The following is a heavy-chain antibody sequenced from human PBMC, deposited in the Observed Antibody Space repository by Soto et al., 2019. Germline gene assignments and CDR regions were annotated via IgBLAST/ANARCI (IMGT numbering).Heavy chain of an antibody. V-gene: IGHV3-30*03. CDR1: GFTFSSYG. CDR3: GGGHYFSDY. J-gene: IGHJ4*02. D-gene: IGHD3-16*01. Sequence: QVQLVESGGGVVQPGRSLRLSCAASGFTFSSYGMHWVRQAPGKGLEWVALISNDGSNKYYVDSVKGRFTISRDNSKNTLYLQMNILRAEDTAVYYCGGGHYFSDYWGQGTLITVSS. CDR2: ISNDGSNK.